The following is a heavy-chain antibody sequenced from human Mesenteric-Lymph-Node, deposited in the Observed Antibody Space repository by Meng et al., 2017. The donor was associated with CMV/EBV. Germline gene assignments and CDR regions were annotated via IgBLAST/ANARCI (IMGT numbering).Heavy chain of an antibody. Sequence: GGSPRLSCAASGFTFRSYAMHWVRQAPGKGLEWVAVIIYDGSNQYYADSVKGRFTISRDNSRNTLYLQMDSLRPEDTALYYCTRKMWAPTANNYGMDVWGQGTTVTVSS. J-gene: IGHJ6*02. CDR1: GFTFRSYA. D-gene: IGHD2-21*02. CDR2: IIYDGSNQ. V-gene: IGHV3-30*03. CDR3: TRKMWAPTANNYGMDV.